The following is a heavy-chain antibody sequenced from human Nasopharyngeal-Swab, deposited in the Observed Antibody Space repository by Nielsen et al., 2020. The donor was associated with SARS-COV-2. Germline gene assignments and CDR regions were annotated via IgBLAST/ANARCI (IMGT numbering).Heavy chain of an antibody. CDR2: INPNSGGT. V-gene: IGHV1-2*06. CDR3: ARILSGYDRYCFDY. J-gene: IGHJ4*02. D-gene: IGHD5-12*01. Sequence: WVRQAPGQGLEWMGRINPNSGGTNYAQKFQGRVTMTRDTSISTAYMELSRLRSDDTAVYYCARILSGYDRYCFDYWGQGTLVTVSS.